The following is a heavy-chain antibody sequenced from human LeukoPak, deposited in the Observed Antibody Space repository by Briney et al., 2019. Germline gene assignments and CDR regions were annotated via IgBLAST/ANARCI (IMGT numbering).Heavy chain of an antibody. CDR1: SGSMSSGNYY. J-gene: IGHJ4*02. D-gene: IGHD3-22*01. Sequence: SSETLSLTCTVSSGSMSSGNYYWNWIRQHPGKGLEWIGYISNSGNTYYNPSLKSRVTMSVDTSVNQFSLKLSSVTAAYTAVYYCARGYYYLDYWGQGTLVTVSS. V-gene: IGHV4-31*03. CDR3: ARGYYYLDY. CDR2: ISNSGNT.